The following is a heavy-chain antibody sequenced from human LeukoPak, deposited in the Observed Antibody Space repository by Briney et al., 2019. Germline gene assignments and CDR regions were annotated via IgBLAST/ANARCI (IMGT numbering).Heavy chain of an antibody. CDR2: IWYDGSNK. J-gene: IGHJ6*02. CDR3: ARDRITMVRGVILYYYGMDV. D-gene: IGHD3-10*01. V-gene: IGHV3-33*01. CDR1: GFTFSSYG. Sequence: GGSLRLSCAASGFTFSSYGMHWVRQAPGKGLEWVAVIWYDGSNKYYADSVKGRFTISRDDSKNTLYLQMNSLRAEDTAVYYCARDRITMVRGVILYYYGMDVWGQGTTVTVSS.